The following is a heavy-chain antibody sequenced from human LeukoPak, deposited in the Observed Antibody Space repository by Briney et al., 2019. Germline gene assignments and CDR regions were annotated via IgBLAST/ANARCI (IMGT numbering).Heavy chain of an antibody. V-gene: IGHV3-7*01. CDR3: ASGIVVVPAALTFDY. J-gene: IGHJ4*02. CDR2: IEQDGSEK. Sequence: GGSLRLSCAASGFTFSNYWMSWVRQAPGKGLEWVANIEQDGSEKNYVDSVKGRFTISRDSAKNSLYLQMNSLRADDTAVYYCASGIVVVPAALTFDYWGQGTLVTVSS. D-gene: IGHD2-2*01. CDR1: GFTFSNYW.